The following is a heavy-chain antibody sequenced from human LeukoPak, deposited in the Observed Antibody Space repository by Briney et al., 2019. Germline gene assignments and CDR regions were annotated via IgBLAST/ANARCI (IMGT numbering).Heavy chain of an antibody. J-gene: IGHJ5*02. D-gene: IGHD4-17*01. Sequence: ASVKVSCKASGYTFTSYGISWVRRAPGQGLEWMGWISAYNGNTNYAQKLQGRVTMTTDTSTSTAYMELRSLRSDDTAVYYCARVMTTVMGNWFDPWGQGTLVTVSS. CDR3: ARVMTTVMGNWFDP. V-gene: IGHV1-18*01. CDR2: ISAYNGNT. CDR1: GYTFTSYG.